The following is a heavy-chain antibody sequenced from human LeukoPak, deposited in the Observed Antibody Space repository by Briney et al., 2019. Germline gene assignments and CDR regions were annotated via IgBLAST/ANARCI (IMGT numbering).Heavy chain of an antibody. CDR2: IIPIFGIA. J-gene: IGHJ6*02. V-gene: IGHV1-69*04. Sequence: GASVKVSCKASGGTFSSYAISWVRQAPGQGLEWMGRIIPIFGIANYAQKFQGRVTITADKSTGTAYMELSSLRSEDTAVYYCARGNYGSGRRTNYGMDVWGQGTTVTVSS. D-gene: IGHD3-10*01. CDR3: ARGNYGSGRRTNYGMDV. CDR1: GGTFSSYA.